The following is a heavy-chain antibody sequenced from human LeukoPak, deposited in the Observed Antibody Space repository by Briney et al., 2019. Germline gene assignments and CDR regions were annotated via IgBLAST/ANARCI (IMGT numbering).Heavy chain of an antibody. D-gene: IGHD6-19*01. J-gene: IGHJ6*02. CDR1: GYTFTSYY. V-gene: IGHV1-69*04. Sequence: ASVKVSCKASGYTFTSYYMHWVRQAPGQGLEWMGRIIPILGIANYAQKFQGGVTITADKSTSTAYMELSSLRSEDTAVYYCARDPGQQWLVSFYYGMDVWGQGTTVTVSS. CDR3: ARDPGQQWLVSFYYGMDV. CDR2: IIPILGIA.